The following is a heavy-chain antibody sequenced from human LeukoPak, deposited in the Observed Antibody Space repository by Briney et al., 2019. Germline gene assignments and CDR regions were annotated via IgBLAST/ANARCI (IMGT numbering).Heavy chain of an antibody. J-gene: IGHJ4*02. D-gene: IGHD6-13*01. CDR2: ISAYNGNT. V-gene: IGHV1-18*01. CDR3: ARDGSSSWHPDPGRVFDY. Sequence: ASVKVSCKASGYTFTSYGISWVRQAPGQGLEWMGWISAYNGNTNYAQKLQGRVTMTTDTSTSTAYMELRSLRSDDTAVYYCARDGSSSWHPDPGRVFDYWGQGTLVTVSS. CDR1: GYTFTSYG.